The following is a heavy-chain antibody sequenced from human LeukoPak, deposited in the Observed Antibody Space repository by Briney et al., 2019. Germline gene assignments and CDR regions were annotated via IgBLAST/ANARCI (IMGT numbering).Heavy chain of an antibody. V-gene: IGHV1-2*02. CDR3: ARGRSSTSYRGGYNWFDP. Sequence: GASVKVSCKASGCTFTGYYMHWVRQAPGQGLEWMGWINPNSGGTNYAQKFQGRVTMTRDTSISTAYMELSRLRSDDTAVYYCARGRSSTSYRGGYNWFDPWGQGTLVTVSS. D-gene: IGHD2-2*01. CDR2: INPNSGGT. J-gene: IGHJ5*02. CDR1: GCTFTGYY.